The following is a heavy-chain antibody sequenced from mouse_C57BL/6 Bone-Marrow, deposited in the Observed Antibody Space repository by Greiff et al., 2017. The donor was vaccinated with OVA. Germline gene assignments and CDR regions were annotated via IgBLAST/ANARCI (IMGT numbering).Heavy chain of an antibody. CDR2: IYPRSGNT. Sequence: VKLQESGAELARPGASVKLSCKASGYTFTSYGISWVKQRTGQGLEWIGEIYPRSGNTYYNEKFKGKATLTADKSSSTAYMELRSLTSEDSAVYFVARSDYDYDGAWFAYWGQGTLVTVSA. V-gene: IGHV1-81*01. J-gene: IGHJ3*01. CDR1: GYTFTSYG. CDR3: ARSDYDYDGAWFAY. D-gene: IGHD2-4*01.